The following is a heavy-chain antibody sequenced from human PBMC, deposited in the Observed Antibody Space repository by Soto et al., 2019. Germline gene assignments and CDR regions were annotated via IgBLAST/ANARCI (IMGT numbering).Heavy chain of an antibody. CDR2: IYYTGSA. V-gene: IGHV4-30-4*01. J-gene: IGHJ5*02. CDR1: SGSISSADYY. CDR3: ASGGSSNWFDP. Sequence: VQLQESGPGPVKPSQTLSLTCTVSSGSISSADYYWSWIRQPPGKGLEWIGYIYYTGSAYYNPSLKSRVTMSVDTAKNQFSLKVTSVTAADTAVYYCASGGSSNWFDPWGQGTLVTVSS. D-gene: IGHD1-26*01.